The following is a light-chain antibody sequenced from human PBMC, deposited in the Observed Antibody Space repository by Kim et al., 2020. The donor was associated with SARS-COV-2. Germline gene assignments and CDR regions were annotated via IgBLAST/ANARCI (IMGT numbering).Light chain of an antibody. CDR1: QDIGNS. V-gene: IGKV1-27*01. J-gene: IGKJ1*01. Sequence: ASVGDRVTITCRASQDIGNSVAWHQQKPGTAPKVLIYAASTLQSGVPSRFSGSGSGTEFTLTIGSLQTEDVATYYFQKYNSAPWTFGPGTKVEIK. CDR3: QKYNSAPWT. CDR2: AAS.